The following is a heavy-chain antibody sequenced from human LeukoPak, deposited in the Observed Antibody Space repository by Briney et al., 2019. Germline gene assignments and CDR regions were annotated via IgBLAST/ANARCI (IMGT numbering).Heavy chain of an antibody. Sequence: GASVKVSCKASGGTFSSYATSWVRQAPGQGLEWMGRIIPILGIANYAQKFQGRVTITADKSTSTAYMELSSLRSEDTAVYYCARDFVTGTGGWGQGTLVTVSS. CDR3: ARDFVTGTGG. V-gene: IGHV1-69*04. J-gene: IGHJ4*02. D-gene: IGHD1-14*01. CDR1: GGTFSSYA. CDR2: IIPILGIA.